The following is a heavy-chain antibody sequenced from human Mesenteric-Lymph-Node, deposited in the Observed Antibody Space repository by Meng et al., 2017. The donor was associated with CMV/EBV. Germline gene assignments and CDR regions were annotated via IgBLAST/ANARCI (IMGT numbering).Heavy chain of an antibody. CDR1: GF. V-gene: IGHV3-15*01. CDR3: TTEAGYSSSWTDY. CDR2: IKSKTDGGTT. J-gene: IGHJ4*02. D-gene: IGHD6-13*01. Sequence: GGSLRLSCAASGFMSWVRQAPGKGLEWVGRIKSKTDGGTTDYAAPVKGRFTISRDDSKNTLYLQMNSLKTEDTAVYYCTTEAGYSSSWTDYWGQGTLVTVSS.